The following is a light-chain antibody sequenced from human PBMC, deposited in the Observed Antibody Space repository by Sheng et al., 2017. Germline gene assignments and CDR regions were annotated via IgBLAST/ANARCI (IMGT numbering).Light chain of an antibody. CDR2: AAS. J-gene: IGKJ4*01. CDR3: QQRYNWPLT. CDR1: QSISSY. V-gene: IGKV1-39*01. Sequence: DIQMTQSPSSLSASVGDRVTITCRASQSISSYLNWYQQKPGKAPKLLIYAASSLQSGVPSRFSGSGSGTDFTLTINSLEPEDFAVYYCQQRYNWPLTFGGGTKVKIK.